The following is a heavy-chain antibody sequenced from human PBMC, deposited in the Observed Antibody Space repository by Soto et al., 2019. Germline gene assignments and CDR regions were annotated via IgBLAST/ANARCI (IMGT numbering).Heavy chain of an antibody. CDR1: DDSINSDKYY. D-gene: IGHD6-13*01. Sequence: SETLSLTCSVSDDSINSDKYYWGWIRQPPGKGLEWIGSIYYRGNAYYNPSLQTRVTISVDTSKNQFSLKLSSVTAADTAVYYCARNIAAAGLYNWFDPWGQGTLVTVSS. V-gene: IGHV4-39*07. J-gene: IGHJ5*02. CDR2: IYYRGNA. CDR3: ARNIAAAGLYNWFDP.